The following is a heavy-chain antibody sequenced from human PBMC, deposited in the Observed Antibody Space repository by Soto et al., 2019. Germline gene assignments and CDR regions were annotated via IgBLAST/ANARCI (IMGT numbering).Heavy chain of an antibody. CDR2: ISAYNGNT. D-gene: IGHD6-19*01. CDR1: GYTFTSYG. J-gene: IGHJ4*02. CDR3: ARRWAVAGLHAYFDY. Sequence: QVQLVQSGAEVKKPGASVKVSCKASGYTFTSYGISWVRQAPGQGLEWMGWISAYNGNTNYAQKLQGRVTMTTDTATSTAYMELRSLRSDDTAVYYCARRWAVAGLHAYFDYWGQGTLVTVSS. V-gene: IGHV1-18*01.